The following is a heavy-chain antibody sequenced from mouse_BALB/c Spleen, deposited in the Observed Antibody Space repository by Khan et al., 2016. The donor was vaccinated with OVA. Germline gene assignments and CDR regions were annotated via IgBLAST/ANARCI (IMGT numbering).Heavy chain of an antibody. V-gene: IGHV9-4*02. CDR3: ARGGADYYRNDGGAMEY. D-gene: IGHD2-14*01. Sequence: QIQLVQSGPELKKPGETVRISCKASGYTFTTAGIQWVQKMPGKGLKWIGWINTHSGVPKYAEDFKGRFAFSLEISVNTAYLQITNLKNEDTDKDFCARGGADYYRNDGGAMEYWGKGTSVTVSS. CDR2: INTHSGVP. CDR1: GYTFTTAG. J-gene: IGHJ4*01.